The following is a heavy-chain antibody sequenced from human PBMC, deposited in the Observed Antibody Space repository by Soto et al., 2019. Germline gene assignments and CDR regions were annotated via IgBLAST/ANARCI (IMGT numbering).Heavy chain of an antibody. J-gene: IGHJ6*02. V-gene: IGHV1-18*01. CDR2: INTYNGNT. Sequence: QVQLVQSGAEVKNPGASVKVSCKASGYTFTRYGIGWARQAPGQGLEWMGWINTYNGNTNYAQNVQGRVTLTTDTSMSTAYIELRSLRSNDTAIYYCAMVDVYVTTSPQDVWGQGTTVIVSS. CDR3: AMVDVYVTTSPQDV. CDR1: GYTFTRYG. D-gene: IGHD3-16*01.